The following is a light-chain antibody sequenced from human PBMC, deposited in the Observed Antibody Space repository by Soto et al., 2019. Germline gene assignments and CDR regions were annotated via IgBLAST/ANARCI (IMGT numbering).Light chain of an antibody. CDR1: QGVSSN. CDR2: NAS. CDR3: LQYNRWPPLT. Sequence: EIVMTQSPATLSVSPGERATLSCRASQGVSSNLAWFQQKPGQAPRLLIYNASTRATAIPARFGGSGSGTEFALTISSLQAEDFAVYYCLQYNRWPPLTFGGGTKVEIK. V-gene: IGKV3-15*01. J-gene: IGKJ4*01.